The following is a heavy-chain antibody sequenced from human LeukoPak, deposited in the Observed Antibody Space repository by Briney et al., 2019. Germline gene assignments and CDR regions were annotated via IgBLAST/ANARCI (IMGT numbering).Heavy chain of an antibody. CDR1: GFTFGTYA. CDR3: ARVDYGDYGFDY. D-gene: IGHD4-17*01. V-gene: IGHV3-66*01. J-gene: IGHJ4*02. CDR2: IYSGGST. Sequence: TGGSLRLSCAASGFTFGTYAMSWVRQAPGKGLEWVSVIYSGGSTYYADSVKGRFTISRDNSKNTLYLQMNSLRAEDTAVYYCARVDYGDYGFDYWGQGTLVTVSS.